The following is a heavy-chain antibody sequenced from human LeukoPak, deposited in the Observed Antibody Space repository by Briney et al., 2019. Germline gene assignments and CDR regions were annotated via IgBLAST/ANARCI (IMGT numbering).Heavy chain of an antibody. Sequence: GASVKVSCKVSGYTLTELSMHWVRQAPGKGLEWMGGFDPEDGETIYAQKFQGRVTMTEDTSTDTAYMELSSLRSEDTAVYYCATDGPYYYGSGSLPFDYWGQGTLVTVSS. CDR3: ATDGPYYYGSGSLPFDY. V-gene: IGHV1-24*01. CDR2: FDPEDGET. CDR1: GYTLTELS. D-gene: IGHD3-10*01. J-gene: IGHJ4*02.